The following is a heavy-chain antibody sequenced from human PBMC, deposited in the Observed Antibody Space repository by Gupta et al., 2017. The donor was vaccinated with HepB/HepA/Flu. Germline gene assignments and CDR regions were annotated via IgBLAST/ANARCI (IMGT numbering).Heavy chain of an antibody. CDR2: LYWSGDK. V-gene: IGHV2-5*01. CDR3: VHNRDRFWSGLLY. Sequence: QVTLKESGPTLVKPTQTLTLTCTFSGFSLSTIGVGVGWIRQPPGKALEWLALLYWSGDKRYSPSLKSRVTISTDTSKTQVSLIMTNMDPVDTATYYCVHNRDRFWSGLLYWGQGTLVTVSS. D-gene: IGHD3-3*01. CDR1: GFSLSTIGVG. J-gene: IGHJ4*02.